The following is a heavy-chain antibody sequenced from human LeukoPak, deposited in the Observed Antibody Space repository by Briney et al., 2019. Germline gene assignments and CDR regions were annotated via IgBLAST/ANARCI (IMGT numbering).Heavy chain of an antibody. CDR3: AKSVVNSGTYIPFDS. CDR1: GFTFSSYW. CDR2: IKQDGGEK. D-gene: IGHD1-26*01. Sequence: GGSLRLSCAASGFTFSSYWMSWVRQTPGKGLEWVANIKQDGGEKYYVDSVKGRFTISRDNAKNSLYLQMNSLRVEDTAIYYCAKSVVNSGTYIPFDSWGQGTLVTVSS. V-gene: IGHV3-7*03. J-gene: IGHJ4*02.